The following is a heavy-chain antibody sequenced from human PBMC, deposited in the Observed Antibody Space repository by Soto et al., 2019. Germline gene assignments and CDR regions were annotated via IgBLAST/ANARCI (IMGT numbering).Heavy chain of an antibody. CDR2: ISSRSTYI. D-gene: IGHD6-19*01. CDR3: VRGGAVAGKNAIDY. Sequence: EVQLVESGGGLVKPGGSLRLSCAASGFTFSPYSMNWVRQAPGKGLDWVSSISSRSTYIYYADFVKGRFTISRDNAKNSLYLQMNSLSAEDTAVYYCVRGGAVAGKNAIDYWGPGTRVSVSS. J-gene: IGHJ4*02. V-gene: IGHV3-21*02. CDR1: GFTFSPYS.